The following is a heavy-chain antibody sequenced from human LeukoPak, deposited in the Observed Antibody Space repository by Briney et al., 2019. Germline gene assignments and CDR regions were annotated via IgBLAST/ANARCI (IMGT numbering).Heavy chain of an antibody. CDR2: INHSGST. Sequence: SETLSLTCAVYGGSFSGYYWSWIRQPPGKGLEWIGEINHSGSTNYNPSLKSRVTISVDTSKNQFSLKLSSVTAADTAVYYCATTFRYCTNGVCPRHFDYWGQGTLVTVSS. CDR1: GGSFSGYY. J-gene: IGHJ4*02. CDR3: ATTFRYCTNGVCPRHFDY. D-gene: IGHD2-8*01. V-gene: IGHV4-34*01.